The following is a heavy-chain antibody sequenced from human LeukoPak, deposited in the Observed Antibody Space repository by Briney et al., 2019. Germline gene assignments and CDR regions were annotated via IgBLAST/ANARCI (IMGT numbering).Heavy chain of an antibody. Sequence: GGSLRLSCAASGFTFSSYWMSWVRQAPGKGLEWVANIKQDGSEKYYVDSVKGRFTISRGNAKNSLYLQMNSLRAEDTAVYYCARGYVLLWFGELPDYFDYWGQGTLVTVSS. V-gene: IGHV3-7*01. D-gene: IGHD3-10*01. J-gene: IGHJ4*02. CDR1: GFTFSSYW. CDR3: ARGYVLLWFGELPDYFDY. CDR2: IKQDGSEK.